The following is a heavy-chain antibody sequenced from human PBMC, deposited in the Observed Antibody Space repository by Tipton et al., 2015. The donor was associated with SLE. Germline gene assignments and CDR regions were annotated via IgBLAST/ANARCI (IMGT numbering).Heavy chain of an antibody. CDR1: GVSVSRAGQR. CDR2: IFNTGSA. J-gene: IGHJ1*01. V-gene: IGHV4-39*07. CDR3: VRHAPYGTGWYGRDDC. Sequence: GLVKPSETLSLTCSVSGVSVSRAGQRWGWIRQPPGKGLEWIGSIFNTGSAQYNASLRGRVTMSLDTSRNQFSLKVNSVTDADAAVYYGVRHAPYGTGWYGRDDCGGQGTLVTVSS. D-gene: IGHD6-19*01.